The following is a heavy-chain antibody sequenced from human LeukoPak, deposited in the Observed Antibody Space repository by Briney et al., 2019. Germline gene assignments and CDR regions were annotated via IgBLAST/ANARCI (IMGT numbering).Heavy chain of an antibody. D-gene: IGHD4-17*01. CDR1: GFTFSSYG. CDR3: TRQPYDYGDYHFDY. V-gene: IGHV3-33*01. Sequence: PGGSLRLSCAASGFTFSSYGMHWVRQAPGKGLEWVAVIWYVGSNKYYADSVKGRFTISRDNSKNTLYLQMNSLRAEDTALYYCTRQPYDYGDYHFDYWGQGTLVTVSS. CDR2: IWYVGSNK. J-gene: IGHJ4*02.